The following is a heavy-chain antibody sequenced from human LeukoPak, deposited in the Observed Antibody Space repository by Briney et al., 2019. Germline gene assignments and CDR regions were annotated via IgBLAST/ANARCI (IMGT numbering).Heavy chain of an antibody. J-gene: IGHJ4*02. CDR3: ARGLVCSSTSCARNGINYFDY. CDR1: GRHIRRYY. D-gene: IGHD2-2*01. CDR2: NYTSWSN. Sequence: IPSDTLPLLCTLSGRHIRRYYWSWIRQPAGKGLDGIGRNYTSWSNNYHPPLQHRVTKPVDRSKNQFSLKLSSVTAADTAVYYCARGLVCSSTSCARNGINYFDYWGQGTLVTVSS. V-gene: IGHV4-4*07.